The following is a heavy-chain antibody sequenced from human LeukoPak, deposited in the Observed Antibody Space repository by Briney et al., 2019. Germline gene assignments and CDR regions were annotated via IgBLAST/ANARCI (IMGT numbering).Heavy chain of an antibody. CDR2: INPNSGGT. J-gene: IGHJ3*02. Sequence: ASVKVSCKASGYTFTGYYMHWVRQAPGQGLEWMGWINPNSGGTNYAQKFQGRVTMTRDTSISTAYMELSRLRSDDTAVYYCARDPVGYSSSWHQPNDAFDIWGQGTMVTVSS. CDR3: ARDPVGYSSSWHQPNDAFDI. D-gene: IGHD6-13*01. V-gene: IGHV1-2*02. CDR1: GYTFTGYY.